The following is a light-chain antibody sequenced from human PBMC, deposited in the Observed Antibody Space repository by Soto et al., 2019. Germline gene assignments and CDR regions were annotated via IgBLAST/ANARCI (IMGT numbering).Light chain of an antibody. Sequence: EIVLTQSPGTLSLSPGERATLSCRASQTVSSRFLAWYQQKPGQAPRLLIYGALSRATGIPDRFSGSGSGTDFTLTISRLEPEDFALYYCQQYRSFGQGTKVDIK. CDR2: GAL. V-gene: IGKV3-20*01. CDR1: QTVSSRF. CDR3: QQYRS. J-gene: IGKJ1*01.